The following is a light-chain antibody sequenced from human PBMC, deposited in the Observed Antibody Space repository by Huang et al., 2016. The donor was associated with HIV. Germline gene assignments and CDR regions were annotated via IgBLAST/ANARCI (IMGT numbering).Light chain of an antibody. CDR1: HTVSSSY. CDR2: NTF. Sequence: VLTQSPGTLSLSPGERATLSCRASHTVSSSYLAWYQQKPGQAPRLLIYNTFSRATGIPDRFSGSGSGTDFTLTICRLEPEDFAVYFCHQYGTSPRTFGQGTKLEMK. J-gene: IGKJ2*01. V-gene: IGKV3-20*01. CDR3: HQYGTSPRT.